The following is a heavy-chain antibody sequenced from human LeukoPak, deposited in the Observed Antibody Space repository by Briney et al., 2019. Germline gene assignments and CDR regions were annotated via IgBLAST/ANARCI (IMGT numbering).Heavy chain of an antibody. V-gene: IGHV3-64*01. CDR1: GFTFSTYA. D-gene: IGHD2-21*01. CDR3: ARGSGVYCGGDCYPLDY. Sequence: PGGSLRLSCAASGFTFSTYAMHWVRQAPGKGLEYVSAITTNGGSTYYANSVKDRFTTSRDNSKNTLYLQMGSLRAEDMAVYYCARGSGVYCGGDCYPLDYWGQGTLVTVSS. CDR2: ITTNGGST. J-gene: IGHJ4*02.